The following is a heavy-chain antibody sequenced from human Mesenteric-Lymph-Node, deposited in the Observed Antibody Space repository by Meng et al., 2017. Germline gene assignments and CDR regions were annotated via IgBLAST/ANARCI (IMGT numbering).Heavy chain of an antibody. V-gene: IGHV4-30-4*01. CDR3: ARSPYSGSALPFFDY. Sequence: QAQRQEAGPGPVQPSKPLALTCTVSGDSFNSPDYYWSWIRQPPEKGLEWIGYIYYSGSTYYNPSLKSRVSISGDTSTKQFSLKLTSVTAADTAVYYCARSPYSGSALPFFDYWGQGSLVTVSS. CDR1: GDSFNSPDYY. J-gene: IGHJ4*02. D-gene: IGHD1-26*01. CDR2: IYYSGST.